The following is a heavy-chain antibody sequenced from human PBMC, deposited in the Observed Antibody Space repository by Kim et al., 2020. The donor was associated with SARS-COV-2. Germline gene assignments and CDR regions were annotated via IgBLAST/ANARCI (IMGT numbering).Heavy chain of an antibody. CDR1: GFTFSDYY. D-gene: IGHD1-1*01. CDR3: ARGGREDSLEPSYYYSMDV. J-gene: IGHJ6*02. Sequence: GGSLRLSCAASGFTFSDYYMSWIRQAPGKGLEWVSSISSRSTYTSYADSVKVRFTISRDNAKNSLYLQMNSLRAGDTAVYYCARGGREDSLEPSYYYSMDVWGQGTTVTVSS. CDR2: ISSRSTYT. V-gene: IGHV3-11*06.